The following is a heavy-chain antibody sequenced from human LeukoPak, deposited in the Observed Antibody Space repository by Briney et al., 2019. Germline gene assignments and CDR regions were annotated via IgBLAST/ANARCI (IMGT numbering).Heavy chain of an antibody. Sequence: SETLSLTCAVYGGSFSGYYWSWIRQPPGKGLEWIGEINHSGSTNYNPSLKSRVTISVDTSKNQFSLKLSTVIAADTAVYYCARAPPGGYSYPLHGLDYWGQGTLVTVSS. CDR2: INHSGST. D-gene: IGHD2-15*01. J-gene: IGHJ4*02. CDR1: GGSFSGYY. CDR3: ARAPPGGYSYPLHGLDY. V-gene: IGHV4-34*01.